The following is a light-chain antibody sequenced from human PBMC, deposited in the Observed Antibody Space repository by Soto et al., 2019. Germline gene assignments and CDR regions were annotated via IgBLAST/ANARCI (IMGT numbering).Light chain of an antibody. J-gene: IGLJ2*01. CDR1: SSDIGAYNY. CDR3: SLYAGGCYVV. V-gene: IGLV2-8*01. CDR2: DVA. Sequence: QSALTQPPSASGSPGQSVAISCTGTSSDIGAYNYVSWYQQHPGKAPKLLIYDVATRPSGVPDRFSGSKSGNTASLTVSGLLPEDEADYYCSLYAGGCYVVFGGGTKLTVL.